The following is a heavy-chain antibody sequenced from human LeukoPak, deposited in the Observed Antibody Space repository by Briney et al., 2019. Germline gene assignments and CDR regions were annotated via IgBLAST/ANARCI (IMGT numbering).Heavy chain of an antibody. CDR1: GFTFSSYG. V-gene: IGHV3-30*18. CDR2: ISFDGSNE. J-gene: IGHJ6*02. D-gene: IGHD3-10*01. CDR3: AKGLLLWFGAYGLDV. Sequence: GGSLRPSCAASGFTFSSYGMHWVRQAPGRGLEWVAFISFDGSNEYYADSVKGRFTISRDNSKNPVYLQMNSLRAEDTAVYYCAKGLLLWFGAYGLDVWGQGTTVTVS.